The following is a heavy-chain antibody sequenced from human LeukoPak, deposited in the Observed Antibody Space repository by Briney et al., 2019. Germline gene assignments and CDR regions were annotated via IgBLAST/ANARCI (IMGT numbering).Heavy chain of an antibody. J-gene: IGHJ4*02. CDR3: TRDRSRAEDD. Sequence: SGGSLRLSCAASGLTFSGHWMSWVRQAPGKGLEWVANINQGGSDKYYVDSVKGRFTISRDNANNLLYLQMNSLRGEDTAVYYCTRDRSRAEDDWGQGTLVTVSS. CDR2: INQGGSDK. D-gene: IGHD1-14*01. CDR1: GLTFSGHW. V-gene: IGHV3-7*01.